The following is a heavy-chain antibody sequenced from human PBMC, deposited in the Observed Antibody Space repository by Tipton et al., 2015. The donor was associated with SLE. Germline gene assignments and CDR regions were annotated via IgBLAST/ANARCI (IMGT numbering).Heavy chain of an antibody. V-gene: IGHV4-34*11. CDR2: ISYSGST. CDR3: ARDLDGGNSGPFFDF. J-gene: IGHJ4*02. Sequence: TLSLTCAVYGGSFSGYYWGWIRQPPGKGLEWIGYISYSGSTSYYPSLKSRVTIPLHTSKNQFSLRLSSVTAADTAVYFCARDLDGGNSGPFFDFWGQGTLVTVSS. D-gene: IGHD4-23*01. CDR1: GGSFSGYY.